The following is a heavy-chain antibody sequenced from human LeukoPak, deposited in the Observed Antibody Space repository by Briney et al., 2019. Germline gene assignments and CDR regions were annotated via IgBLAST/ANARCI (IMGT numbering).Heavy chain of an antibody. J-gene: IGHJ4*02. CDR2: ISGDAVTS. CDR3: AKDGITIFGVVEYYFDY. D-gene: IGHD3-3*01. V-gene: IGHV3-23*01. Sequence: GGSLRLSCAASGFTFKNYAMNWVRQSPGQGLEWVSTISGDAVTSWYADSVKGRFTVSRDNSKNIVFLQMNNLRAEDTAVYYCAKDGITIFGVVEYYFDYWGQGTLVTVSS. CDR1: GFTFKNYA.